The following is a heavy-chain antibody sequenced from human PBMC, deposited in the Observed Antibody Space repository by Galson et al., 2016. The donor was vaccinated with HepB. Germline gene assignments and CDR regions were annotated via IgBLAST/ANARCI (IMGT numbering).Heavy chain of an antibody. CDR3: ATLSSTAAADY. V-gene: IGHV4-39*01. J-gene: IGHJ4*02. Sequence: SETLSLTCTISGDSIRLTSYYWGWLRQPTGKGLEWIGNIYYGGSTYYNPSPKSRVTISVATSNTQFSLHLCSVTAADTATYHCATLSSTAAADYWGQGTLVTVSS. CDR2: IYYGGST. CDR1: GDSIRLTSYY. D-gene: IGHD6-13*01.